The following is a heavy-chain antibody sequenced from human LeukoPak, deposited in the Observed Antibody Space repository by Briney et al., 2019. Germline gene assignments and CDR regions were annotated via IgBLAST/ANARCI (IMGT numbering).Heavy chain of an antibody. CDR1: GGSISSYY. Sequence: PPETLSLTCTVSGGSISSYYWSWIRQPPGKGLEWIGYIYYSGSTNYNPSLKSRVTISVDTSKNQSSLKLSSVTAADTAVYYCARDDPSYSSGFDYWGQGTLVTVSS. V-gene: IGHV4-59*01. CDR3: ARDDPSYSSGFDY. CDR2: IYYSGST. D-gene: IGHD6-19*01. J-gene: IGHJ4*02.